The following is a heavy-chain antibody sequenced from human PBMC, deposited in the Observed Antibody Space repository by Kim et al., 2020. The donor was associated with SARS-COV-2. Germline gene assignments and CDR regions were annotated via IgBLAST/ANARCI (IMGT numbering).Heavy chain of an antibody. Sequence: ASVKVSCKASGYTFTSYYMHWVRQAPGQGLEWMGIINPSGGSTSDAQKFQGRVTMTRDTSTSTFYMELSSLRSEDTAVYYWARDGVAARQGLLDYFDYWGQGTLVTVSS. CDR3: ARDGVAARQGLLDYFDY. CDR1: GYTFTSYY. CDR2: INPSGGST. V-gene: IGHV1-46*01. D-gene: IGHD6-6*01. J-gene: IGHJ4*02.